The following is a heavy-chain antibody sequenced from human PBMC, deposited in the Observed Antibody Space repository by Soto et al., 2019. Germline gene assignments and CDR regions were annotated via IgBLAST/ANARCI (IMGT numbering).Heavy chain of an antibody. Sequence: EVQLVESGGGLIPPGGSLRLSCAASGFLVTSAYMIWVRQAPGKGLEWLSVINSDGSTLYAESVKGRFTISRDNSKNRLELQMNSLRAEDTAMYYCARSGYSFAWGYWGQGTLVIVTS. V-gene: IGHV3-53*01. J-gene: IGHJ4*02. CDR3: ARSGYSFAWGY. D-gene: IGHD5-18*01. CDR2: INSDGST. CDR1: GFLVTSAY.